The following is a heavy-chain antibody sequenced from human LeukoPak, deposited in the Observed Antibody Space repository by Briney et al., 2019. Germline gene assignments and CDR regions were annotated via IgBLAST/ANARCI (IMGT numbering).Heavy chain of an antibody. CDR1: GGSISSSSYY. V-gene: IGHV4-39*07. CDR2: ISYTGTT. Sequence: PETLSLTCTVSGGSISSSSYYWGWIRQPPGKGLEWIACISYTGTTYYNPSLKSRVTISVDTSKNQFSLRLSSVTAADTAVYYCARALGIAVAGPYFDYWGQGTLVTVSS. J-gene: IGHJ4*02. CDR3: ARALGIAVAGPYFDY. D-gene: IGHD6-19*01.